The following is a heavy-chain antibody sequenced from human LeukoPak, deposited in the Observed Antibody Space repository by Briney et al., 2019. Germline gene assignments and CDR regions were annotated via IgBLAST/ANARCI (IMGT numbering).Heavy chain of an antibody. CDR3: ARDRTVAGSNEYFQH. CDR2: IYSGGST. Sequence: GGSLTLSCAASGFTVSSNYMSWVRQAPGKGLEWVSFIYSGGSTYYADSVKGRFTISRDNSKNTLYLQMNSLRAEDTAVYYCARDRTVAGSNEYFQHWGQGTLVTVSS. CDR1: GFTVSSNY. D-gene: IGHD6-19*01. J-gene: IGHJ1*01. V-gene: IGHV3-53*01.